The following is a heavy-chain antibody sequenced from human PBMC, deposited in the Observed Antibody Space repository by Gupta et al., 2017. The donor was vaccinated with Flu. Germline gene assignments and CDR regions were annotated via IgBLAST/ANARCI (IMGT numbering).Heavy chain of an antibody. CDR2: INAGNGNT. J-gene: IGHJ6*03. Sequence: VRQAPGQRLEWMGWINAGNGNTKYSQKFQGRVTITRDTFASTAYMELSSLRSEDTALYYCARTDGYFYYYMDVWGTGTTVTVSS. CDR3: ARTDGYFYYYMDV. V-gene: IGHV1-3*01.